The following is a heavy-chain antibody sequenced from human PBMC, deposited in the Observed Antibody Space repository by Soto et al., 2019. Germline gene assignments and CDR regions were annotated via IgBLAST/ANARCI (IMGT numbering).Heavy chain of an antibody. CDR3: ARGDYGTGGYPFPYFDY. CDR2: VNPDSGAT. V-gene: IGHV1-2*02. Sequence: ASVKVSCKASGYSFTGYYIHWVRQAPGQGLEWMGWVNPDSGATNYAQNFQGRVTLTSDTSISTASMDLTSLTSDDTAVYYCARGDYGTGGYPFPYFDYWGQGTLVTVSS. D-gene: IGHD2-8*02. CDR1: GYSFTGYY. J-gene: IGHJ4*02.